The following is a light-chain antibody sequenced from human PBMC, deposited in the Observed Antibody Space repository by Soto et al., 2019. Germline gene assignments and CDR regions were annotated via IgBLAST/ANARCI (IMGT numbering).Light chain of an antibody. V-gene: IGLV2-8*01. J-gene: IGLJ1*01. Sequence: QSVLTQPPSASGSPGQSVTISCTGTSSDVGGYNYVSWYQQHPGKAPKLMISEVSKRPSGVPDRFSGSKSGNTASLTVSGLQAEDEADYYCSSYAGSNNFGVFGTGTKVTVL. CDR3: SSYAGSNNFGV. CDR2: EVS. CDR1: SSDVGGYNY.